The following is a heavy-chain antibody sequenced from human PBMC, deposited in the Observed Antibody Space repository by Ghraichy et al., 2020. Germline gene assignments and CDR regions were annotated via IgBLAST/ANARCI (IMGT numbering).Heavy chain of an antibody. J-gene: IGHJ4*02. D-gene: IGHD6-13*01. CDR1: GGSFSGYY. CDR3: ARGIAAAPVDY. Sequence: SETLSLTCAVYGGSFSGYYWSWIRQPPGKGLEWIGEINHSGSTNYNPSLKSRVTISVDTSKNQFSLKLSSVTAADTAVYYCARGIAAAPVDYWGQGTLVTVPS. V-gene: IGHV4-34*01. CDR2: INHSGST.